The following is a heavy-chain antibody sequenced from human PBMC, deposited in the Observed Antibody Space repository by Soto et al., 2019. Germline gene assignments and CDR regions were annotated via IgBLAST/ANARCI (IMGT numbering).Heavy chain of an antibody. CDR1: GGTFSPYT. CDR3: TRDWEITVSTWSFGGF. Sequence: QVQLVQSGAEVKKPGSSVKVSCKASGGTFSPYTINWVRQAPGQGLEWMGRIIPFHGVTNYAQKFQARVTITADKSTITAYMELSGLRFVDTAMYYCTRDWEITVSTWSFGGFWGRGTLVTVSS. D-gene: IGHD3-10*01. V-gene: IGHV1-69*08. CDR2: IIPFHGVT. J-gene: IGHJ4*02.